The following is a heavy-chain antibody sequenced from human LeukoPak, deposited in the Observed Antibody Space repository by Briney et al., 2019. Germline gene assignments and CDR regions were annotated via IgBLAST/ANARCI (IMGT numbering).Heavy chain of an antibody. J-gene: IGHJ5*02. CDR3: ARDRRIAARLESQNWFDP. CDR1: GGTFSSYA. D-gene: IGHD6-6*01. V-gene: IGHV1-69*01. Sequence: SVKVSCKASGGTFSSYAISWVRQAPGQGLEWMGGIIPIFGTANYAQKFQGRVTITADESTSTAYMELSSLRSEDTAVYYCARDRRIAARLESQNWFDPWGQGTLVTVSS. CDR2: IIPIFGTA.